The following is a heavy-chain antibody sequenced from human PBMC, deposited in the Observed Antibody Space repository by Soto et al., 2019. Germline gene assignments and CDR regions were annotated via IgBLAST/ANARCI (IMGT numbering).Heavy chain of an antibody. D-gene: IGHD3-16*02. CDR2: IYYSGTT. J-gene: IGHJ4*02. CDR3: ARKSIKSRLSVQFDY. Sequence: SQTLSVPCTVSGGFLSSGCNYVGCLRHPPGKGLEWIGSIYYSGTTYYNPSLQSRGTISADTSKNQFPLPLSSVIAADTAVYFFARKSIKSRLSVQFDYRGQGPLV. CDR1: GGFLSSGCNY. V-gene: IGHV4-39*01.